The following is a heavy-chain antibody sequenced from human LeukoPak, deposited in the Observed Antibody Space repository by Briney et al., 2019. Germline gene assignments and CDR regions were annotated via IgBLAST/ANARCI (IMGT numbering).Heavy chain of an antibody. J-gene: IGHJ4*02. D-gene: IGHD1-26*01. CDR2: IYYSGST. Sequence: SETLSLTCTVSHGSISNYYWSWIRQTTGKGLEWIGFIYYSGSTNYNPSLKSRVTMSVDTSKNQISLKLSSVTAADTAVYYCARHGAVYSGPDSNFDYWGQGTLVTVSS. V-gene: IGHV4-59*08. CDR1: HGSISNYY. CDR3: ARHGAVYSGPDSNFDY.